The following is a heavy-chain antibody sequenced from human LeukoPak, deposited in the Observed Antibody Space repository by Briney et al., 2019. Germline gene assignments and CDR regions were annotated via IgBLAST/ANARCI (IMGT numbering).Heavy chain of an antibody. V-gene: IGHV3-33*06. CDR2: IWYDGGNK. CDR1: GFTFSNYG. Sequence: HPGGSLRLSCAASGFTFSNYGMHWVRQAPGKGLEWVALIWYDGGNKYYADSVKGRFTISRDNSKNTLYLQMNSLRAEDTAVYYCAKDHNYYGSGTRWFDPWGQGTLVTVSS. D-gene: IGHD3-10*01. J-gene: IGHJ5*02. CDR3: AKDHNYYGSGTRWFDP.